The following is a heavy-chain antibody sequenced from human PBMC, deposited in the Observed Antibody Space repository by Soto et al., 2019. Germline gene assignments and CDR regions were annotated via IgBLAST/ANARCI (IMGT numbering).Heavy chain of an antibody. Sequence: QAQLVQSGSEVKKPGASVKVSCKASGYRFTDFGVNWVRQAPGQGLEWLGWIRAYNGNRVYVQSFQGRLTVTTDTTRATSYLELTNLRSADTAIYYCARGHYILTGWKFEFWGQGTRVTVSS. CDR2: IRAYNGNR. CDR1: GYRFTDFG. J-gene: IGHJ4*02. CDR3: ARGHYILTGWKFEF. V-gene: IGHV1-18*01. D-gene: IGHD4-4*01.